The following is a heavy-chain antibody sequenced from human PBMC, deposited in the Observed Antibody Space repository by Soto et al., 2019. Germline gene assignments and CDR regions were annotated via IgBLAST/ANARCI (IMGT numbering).Heavy chain of an antibody. CDR1: GFTFSSYA. CDR2: ISYDGSNK. V-gene: IGHV3-30-3*01. CDR3: ARGSSGWLFID. J-gene: IGHJ4*02. D-gene: IGHD6-19*01. Sequence: SLRLSCAASGFTFSSYAMHWVRQAPGKGLEWVAVISYDGSNKYYADSVKGRFTISRDNSKNTLYLQMNSPRAEDTAVYYCARGSSGWLFIDWGQGTLVTVSS.